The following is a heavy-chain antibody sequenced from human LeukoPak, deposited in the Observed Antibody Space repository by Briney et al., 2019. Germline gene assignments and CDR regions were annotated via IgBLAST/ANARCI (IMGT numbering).Heavy chain of an antibody. D-gene: IGHD3-10*01. CDR3: ARVGPDYDSGTNPFDY. CDR2: KHYSGST. Sequence: SATLSLTCTVSGGSISNYYWSWIRQPPGKGLEWIGYKHYSGSTNYNPSLKSRITISVDTSKNQFSLKLSSVTAADTAVYYCARVGPDYDSGTNPFDYWGQGTLATVFS. J-gene: IGHJ4*02. CDR1: GGSISNYY. V-gene: IGHV4-59*01.